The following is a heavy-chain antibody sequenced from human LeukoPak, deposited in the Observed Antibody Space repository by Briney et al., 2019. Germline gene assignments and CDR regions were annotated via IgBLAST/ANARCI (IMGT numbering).Heavy chain of an antibody. CDR2: IYPDDFDT. CDR1: GYRFSNYW. V-gene: IGHV5-51*01. D-gene: IGHD2-2*02. J-gene: IGHJ4*02. CDR3: AIGGDSTTGCYRCFNY. Sequence: GESLKISCKGSGYRFSNYWIGWVRQMPGKGLEWMRLIYPDDFDTRYSPSFQGQVTISVDKSITTAYLQWSSLKASDTAMYYCAIGGDSTTGCYRCFNYWGQGTLVTVSS.